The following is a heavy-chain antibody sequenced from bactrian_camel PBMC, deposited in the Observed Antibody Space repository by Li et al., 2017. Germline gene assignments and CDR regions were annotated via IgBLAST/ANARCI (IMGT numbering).Heavy chain of an antibody. CDR1: GYLYNSYC. CDR3: GATSVRPFYESSWLATSDYHH. V-gene: IGHV3S53*01. CDR2: METDGTT. D-gene: IGHD5*01. Sequence: HVQLVESGGGSVQAGESLTLSCAVTGYLYNSYCMGWFRQVPGKEREAVAGMETDGTTSYADAVKGRFSISKDNAENTLYLQMNSLKPEDSAMYYCGATSVRPFYESSWLATSDYHHWGQGTQVTVS. J-gene: IGHJ4*01.